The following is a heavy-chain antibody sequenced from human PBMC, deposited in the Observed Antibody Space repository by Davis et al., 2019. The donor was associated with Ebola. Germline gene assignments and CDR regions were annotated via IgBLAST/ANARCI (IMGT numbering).Heavy chain of an antibody. CDR3: ARDCDDSSGYDAFDI. V-gene: IGHV1-18*01. D-gene: IGHD3-22*01. J-gene: IGHJ3*02. CDR2: ISAYNGNT. Sequence: AASVKVSCKASGYTFTSYGISWVRQAPGQGLEWMRWISAYNGNTNYAQKLQGRVTMTTDTSTSTAYMELRSLRSDDTAVYYCARDCDDSSGYDAFDIWGQGTMVTVSS. CDR1: GYTFTSYG.